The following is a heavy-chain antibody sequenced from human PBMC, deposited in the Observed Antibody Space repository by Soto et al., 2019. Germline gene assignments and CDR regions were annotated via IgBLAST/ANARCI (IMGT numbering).Heavy chain of an antibody. V-gene: IGHV1-46*01. D-gene: IGHD3-3*01. CDR2: INPSGGST. Sequence: GASVKVSCKASGYTFTSYYMHWVRQAPGQGLEWMGIINPSGGSTSYAQKFQGRVTMTRDTSTSTVYMELSSLRSEDTAAYYCARDVRIFGVVAPNYYYGMDVWGQGTTVTVSS. CDR1: GYTFTSYY. CDR3: ARDVRIFGVVAPNYYYGMDV. J-gene: IGHJ6*02.